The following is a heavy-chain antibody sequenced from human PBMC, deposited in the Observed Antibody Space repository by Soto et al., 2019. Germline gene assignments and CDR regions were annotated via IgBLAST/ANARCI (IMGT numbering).Heavy chain of an antibody. CDR3: ASSXKVYYYDSSGYPPTFDY. D-gene: IGHD3-22*01. V-gene: IGHV1-69*13. J-gene: IGHJ4*02. CDR1: GGTFSSYA. CDR2: IIPIFGTA. Sequence: SVKVSCKASGGTFSSYAISWVRQAPGQGLEWMGGIIPIFGTANYAQKFQGRVTITADESTSTAYMELSSLRSEDTAVYYCASSXKVYYYDSSGYPPTFDYWGQGTLVTVSS.